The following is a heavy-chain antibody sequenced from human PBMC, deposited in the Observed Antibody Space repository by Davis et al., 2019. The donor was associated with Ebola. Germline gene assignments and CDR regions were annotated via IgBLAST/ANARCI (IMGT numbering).Heavy chain of an antibody. D-gene: IGHD3-3*01. CDR3: ATDLRSGYYRAYGMDV. CDR2: IIPIFGTA. J-gene: IGHJ6*02. V-gene: IGHV1-69*06. CDR1: GGTFSSYA. Sequence: SVKVSCKASGGTFSSYAISWVRQAPGQGLEWMGGIIPIFGTANYAQKFQGRVTITADKSTSTAYMELSSLRSEDTAVYYCATDLRSGYYRAYGMDVWGQGTTVTVSS.